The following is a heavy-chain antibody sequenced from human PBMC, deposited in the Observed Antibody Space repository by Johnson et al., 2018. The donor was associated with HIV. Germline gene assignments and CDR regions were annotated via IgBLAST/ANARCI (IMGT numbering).Heavy chain of an antibody. V-gene: IGHV3-33*06. CDR2: IWYDGSNK. CDR1: GFTFSNYG. D-gene: IGHD3-3*02. CDR3: AKDRETFLEWLDAFDI. J-gene: IGHJ3*02. Sequence: QVQLVESGGGVVQPGRSLRLSCAASGFTFSNYGMHWVRQAPGKGLEWVAVIWYDGSNKYYADSVKGRFTISRDNSKNTLYLQMNSLRAEDTAVYYCAKDRETFLEWLDAFDIWGQGTMVTVSS.